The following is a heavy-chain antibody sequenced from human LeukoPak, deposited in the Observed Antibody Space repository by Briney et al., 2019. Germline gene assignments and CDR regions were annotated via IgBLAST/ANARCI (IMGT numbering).Heavy chain of an antibody. V-gene: IGHV4-59*08. CDR1: GDSITDDY. J-gene: IGHJ4*02. D-gene: IGHD2-21*02. CDR2: IYYSGST. Sequence: SETLSLTCAVSGDSITDDYWGWIRQPPGKELEWIGYIYYSGSTSYIPSLKSRVTISVDTSKNQFSLKLSSVTAADTAVYYCARVGNCGGDCSPFDYWGQGTLVTVSS. CDR3: ARVGNCGGDCSPFDY.